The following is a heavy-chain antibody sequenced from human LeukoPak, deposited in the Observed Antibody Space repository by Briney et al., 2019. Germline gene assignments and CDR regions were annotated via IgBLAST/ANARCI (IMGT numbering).Heavy chain of an antibody. V-gene: IGHV4-34*01. D-gene: IGHD6-13*01. CDR1: GGSFSGYY. J-gene: IGHJ3*02. Sequence: KTSETLSLTCAVYGGSFSGYYWGWIRQPPGKGLEWIGSIYYSGSTYYNPSLKSRVTISVDTSKNQFSLKLSSVTAADTAVYYCARDSSSLDAFDIWGQGTMVTVSS. CDR2: IYYSGST. CDR3: ARDSSSLDAFDI.